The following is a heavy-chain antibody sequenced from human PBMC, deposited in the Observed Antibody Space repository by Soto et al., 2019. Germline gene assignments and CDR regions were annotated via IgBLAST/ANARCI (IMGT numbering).Heavy chain of an antibody. CDR1: GFTFSSYG. CDR3: ARGQYSSGWYSPLDY. Sequence: QVQLVESGGGVVQPGRSLRLSCAASGFTFSSYGMHWVRQAPGKGLEWVAVIWYDGSNKYYADSVKGRFTISRDNSKNTLYLQMHSLRAEDTAVYYCARGQYSSGWYSPLDYWGQGTLVTVSS. CDR2: IWYDGSNK. V-gene: IGHV3-33*01. D-gene: IGHD6-19*01. J-gene: IGHJ4*02.